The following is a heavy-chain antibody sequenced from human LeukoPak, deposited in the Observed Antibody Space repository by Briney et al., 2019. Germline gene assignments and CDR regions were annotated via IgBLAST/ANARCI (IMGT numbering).Heavy chain of an antibody. CDR2: ISGSGIST. CDR1: GFTFSSYA. J-gene: IGHJ4*02. CDR3: AKGVGGYSYGPRIDY. V-gene: IGHV3-23*01. Sequence: PGGSLRLSCTASGFTFSSYAMSWVRQAPGKGLEWVSAISGSGISTYYADSVKGRFTISRDNSKNTLYLQMNSLRAEDTAVYYCAKGVGGYSYGPRIDYWGQGTLVTVSS. D-gene: IGHD5-18*01.